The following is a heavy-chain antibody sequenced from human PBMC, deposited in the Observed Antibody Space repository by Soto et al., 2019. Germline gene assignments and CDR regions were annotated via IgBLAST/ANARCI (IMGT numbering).Heavy chain of an antibody. CDR2: IDPSDSYT. V-gene: IGHV5-10-1*01. CDR1: GYSFTSYW. CDR3: ARQGVVVPAAEDYYYGMDL. D-gene: IGHD2-2*01. J-gene: IGHJ6*02. Sequence: GESLKISCKGSGYSFTSYWISWVRQMPGKGLEWMGRIDPSDSYTNYSPSFQGHVTISADKSISTAYLQWSSLKASDTAMYYCARQGVVVPAAEDYYYGMDLWGQGTTVTVSS.